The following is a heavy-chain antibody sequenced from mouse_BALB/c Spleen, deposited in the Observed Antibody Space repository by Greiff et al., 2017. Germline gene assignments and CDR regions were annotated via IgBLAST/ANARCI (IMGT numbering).Heavy chain of an antibody. V-gene: IGHV1S126*01. J-gene: IGHJ4*01. CDR1: GYAFTSYW. CDR3: TRTWDDAMDY. Sequence: VQLQQSGAELVRPGTSVKVSCKASGYAFTSYWINWVKQRPGQGLEWIGNIYPSDSYTNYNQKFKDKATLTVDKSSSTAYMQLSSPTSEDSAVYYCTRTWDDAMDYWGQGTSVTVSS. CDR2: IYPSDSYT. D-gene: IGHD4-1*01.